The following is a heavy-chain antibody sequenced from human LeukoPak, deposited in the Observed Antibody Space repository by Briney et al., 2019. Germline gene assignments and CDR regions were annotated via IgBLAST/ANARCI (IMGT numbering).Heavy chain of an antibody. J-gene: IGHJ6*03. CDR2: IYYSGYT. V-gene: IGHV4-39*01. CDR3: ARHASGGWYYYYMDV. D-gene: IGHD6-19*01. Sequence: SETLSLTCTVSGGSIRSSTYYWGWIRQPPGKGLEWIGSIYYSGYTYYNPSLKSRVTISVDTSKNQFSLNLSSVTAADTAVYYCARHASGGWYYYYMDVWGKGTTVTVSS. CDR1: GGSIRSSTYY.